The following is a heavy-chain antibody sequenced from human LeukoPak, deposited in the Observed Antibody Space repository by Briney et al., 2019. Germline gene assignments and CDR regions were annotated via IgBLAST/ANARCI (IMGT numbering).Heavy chain of an antibody. CDR2: INEDETER. CDR3: ARARTATYNVFADF. Sequence: GGSLRLSCVASGFTFSKYWMSWLRQTPGKGLEWVANINEDETERYYVASVEGRFTVSRDNGKNSLYLQMNGLRAEDSAVFYCARARTATYNVFADFWGQGTLITVSS. D-gene: IGHD3-3*01. CDR1: GFTFSKYW. V-gene: IGHV3-7*01. J-gene: IGHJ4*02.